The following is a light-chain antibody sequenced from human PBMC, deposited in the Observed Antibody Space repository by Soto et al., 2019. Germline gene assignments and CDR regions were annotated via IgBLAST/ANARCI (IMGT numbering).Light chain of an antibody. J-gene: IGKJ1*01. CDR2: KAS. Sequence: DIQMTQSPSTLSASVGDRVTITCRASQSISSWLAWYQQKPGKAPKLLIYKASSLESGVPSRFSGSGSGTEFILTFGSLQRYDLATYYCHHHRPCAQGTELASK. CDR3: HHHRP. CDR1: QSISSW. V-gene: IGKV1-5*03.